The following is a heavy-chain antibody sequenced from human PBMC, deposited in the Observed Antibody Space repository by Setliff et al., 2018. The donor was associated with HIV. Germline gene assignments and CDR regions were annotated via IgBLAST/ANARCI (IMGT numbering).Heavy chain of an antibody. J-gene: IGHJ4*02. CDR1: GGSISSYY. CDR3: GRQVPVHGVAVTPIDS. Sequence: SETLSLTCTVAGGSISSYYWTWLRQFQGKGLEWNGFIFYTGSTTYNPSINSRVTISVDTSKNQFSLKLSSVTAADTAVYYCGRQVPVHGVAVTPIDSWGQGTLVTVSS. V-gene: IGHV4-59*08. D-gene: IGHD3-22*01. CDR2: IFYTGST.